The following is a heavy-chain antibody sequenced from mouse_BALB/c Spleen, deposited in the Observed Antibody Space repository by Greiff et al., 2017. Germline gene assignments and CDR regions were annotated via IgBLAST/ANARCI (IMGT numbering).Heavy chain of an antibody. D-gene: IGHD2-10*01. CDR3: APAYYGNYDWYFDV. CDR1: GFNIKDTY. J-gene: IGHJ1*01. CDR2: IDPANGNT. Sequence: VQLQQSGAELVKPGASVKLSCTASGFNIKDTYMHWVKQRPEQGLEWIGRIDPANGNTKYDPKFQGKATITADTSSNTAYLQLSSLTSEDTAVYYCAPAYYGNYDWYFDVWGAGTTVTVSS. V-gene: IGHV14-3*02.